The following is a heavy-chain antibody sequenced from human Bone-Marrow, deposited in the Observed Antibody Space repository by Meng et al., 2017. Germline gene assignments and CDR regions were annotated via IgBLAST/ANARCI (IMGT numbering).Heavy chain of an antibody. V-gene: IGHV4-34*01. CDR1: GWSFSGYY. J-gene: IGHJ3*02. Sequence: VQLHQLGAELLHPSVLLSPPCAVYGWSFSGYYCSWIHQPPRKRLEWIGESNHSGSTNYNPSLKSRVTISVDTSKNQFSLKLSSVTAADTAVYYCARAPLYYYDSSGYYLDAFDIWGQGTMVTVSS. D-gene: IGHD3-22*01. CDR2: SNHSGST. CDR3: ARAPLYYYDSSGYYLDAFDI.